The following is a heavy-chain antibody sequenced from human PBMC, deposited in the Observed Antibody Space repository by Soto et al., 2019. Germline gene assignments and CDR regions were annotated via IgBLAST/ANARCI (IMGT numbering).Heavy chain of an antibody. CDR2: VYYSGST. Sequence: PSETLSLTCTVSGGSVSGGSYYWSWIRPPPGKGLEWIGNVYYSGSTNYNPSLKSRVTISLDTSKKQFSLKLSSVTAADTAVYYCASVIGQLGHCFDPWGQGTLVTVSS. CDR3: ASVIGQLGHCFDP. D-gene: IGHD6-6*01. V-gene: IGHV4-61*01. CDR1: GGSVSGGSYY. J-gene: IGHJ5*02.